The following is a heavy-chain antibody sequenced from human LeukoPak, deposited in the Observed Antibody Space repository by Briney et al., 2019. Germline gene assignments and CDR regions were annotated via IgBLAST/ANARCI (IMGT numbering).Heavy chain of an antibody. CDR2: IYGAGAT. J-gene: IGHJ4*02. CDR1: GLTVSSEY. V-gene: IGHV3-53*01. CDR3: ARLLPASRHYFDY. D-gene: IGHD2-15*01. Sequence: PGGSLRLSCAAYGLTVSSEYLAWVRQAPGKGLEWISVIYGAGATYYADSVQGRFTISRDTYSNALYLQMNSLGVEDTAVYHCARLLPASRHYFDYWGQGTPVTVSS.